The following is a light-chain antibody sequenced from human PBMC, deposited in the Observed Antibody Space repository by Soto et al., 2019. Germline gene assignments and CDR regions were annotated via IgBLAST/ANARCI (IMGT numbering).Light chain of an antibody. J-gene: IGLJ1*01. V-gene: IGLV2-14*01. CDR1: SSDVGGYNY. CDR3: SSYTSSSTPYV. Sequence: QSAGTQPASVSVSPGQSITISCTGTSSDVGGYNYVSWYQQHPGKAPKLMIYEVSNRPSGVSNRFSGSKSGNTASLTISGLQAEDEADYYCSSYTSSSTPYVFGTGTKVTVL. CDR2: EVS.